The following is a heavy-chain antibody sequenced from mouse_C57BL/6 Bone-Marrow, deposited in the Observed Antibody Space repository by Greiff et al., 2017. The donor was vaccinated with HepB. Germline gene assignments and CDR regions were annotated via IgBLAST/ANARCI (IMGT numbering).Heavy chain of an antibody. Sequence: EVQVVESGEGLVKPGGSLKLSCAASGFTFSSYAMSWVRQTPEKRLEWVAYISSGGDYIYYADTVKGRFTISRDNARNTLYLQMSSLKSEDTAMYYCTRDPAKFGNYGSSYAMDYWGQGTSVTVSS. D-gene: IGHD1-1*01. CDR1: GFTFSSYA. J-gene: IGHJ4*01. V-gene: IGHV5-9-1*02. CDR3: TRDPAKFGNYGSSYAMDY. CDR2: ISSGGDYI.